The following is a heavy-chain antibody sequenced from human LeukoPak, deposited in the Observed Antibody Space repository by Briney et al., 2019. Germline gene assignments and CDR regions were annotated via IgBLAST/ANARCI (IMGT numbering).Heavy chain of an antibody. CDR2: INAGNGNT. Sequence: ASVKVSCKASGYTFTSYAMHWVRQAPGQRLEWMGWINAGNGNTKYSQKFQGRVTITRDTSASTAYMELNCLRSEDTAEYYCARPVMYSSGPFDYWGQGTLVTVSS. CDR1: GYTFTSYA. J-gene: IGHJ4*02. CDR3: ARPVMYSSGPFDY. V-gene: IGHV1-3*01. D-gene: IGHD6-19*01.